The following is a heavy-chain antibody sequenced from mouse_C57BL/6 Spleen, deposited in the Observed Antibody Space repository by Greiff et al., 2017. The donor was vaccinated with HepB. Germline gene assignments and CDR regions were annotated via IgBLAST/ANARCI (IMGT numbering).Heavy chain of an antibody. D-gene: IGHD1-1*01. J-gene: IGHJ3*01. V-gene: IGHV1-15*01. CDR2: IDPETGGT. Sequence: VKLQQSGAELVRPGASVTLSCKASGYTFTDYEMHWVKQTPVHGLEWIGAIDPETGGTAYNQKFKGKAILTADKSSSTAYMELRSLTSEDSAVYYCTRSDYGSSSAWFAYWGQGTLVTVSA. CDR3: TRSDYGSSSAWFAY. CDR1: GYTFTDYE.